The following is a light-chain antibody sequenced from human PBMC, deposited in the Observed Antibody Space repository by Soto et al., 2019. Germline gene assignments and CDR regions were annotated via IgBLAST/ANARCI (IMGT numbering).Light chain of an antibody. CDR2: DAS. V-gene: IGKV3-11*01. CDR1: QSVSSY. Sequence: EIVLTQSPATLSLSPGERATLSCRASQSVSSYLAWYQRKPGQAPRLLIYDASNRATGIPARFSGSGSGTDFTLTISSLEPEDFAVYYCQQRSNWPPRHTFGQGTKLEIK. J-gene: IGKJ2*01. CDR3: QQRSNWPPRHT.